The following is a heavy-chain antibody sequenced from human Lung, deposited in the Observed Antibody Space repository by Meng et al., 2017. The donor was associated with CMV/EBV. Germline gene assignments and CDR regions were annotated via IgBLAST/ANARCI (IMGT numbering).Heavy chain of an antibody. CDR3: AKEIICTGGSCYSSGFRFYYGLDV. V-gene: IGHV3-23*01. Sequence: GESXKISCAASGFTFSGYAMTWVRQAPGKGLEWVAAINNNGDNTYYADSVKGRFTISRDNSKNNLYLQMNSLRSEDTAKYYCAKEIICTGGSCYSSGFRFYYGLDVXGQGXTVTVSS. D-gene: IGHD2-15*01. CDR1: GFTFSGYA. CDR2: INNNGDNT. J-gene: IGHJ6*02.